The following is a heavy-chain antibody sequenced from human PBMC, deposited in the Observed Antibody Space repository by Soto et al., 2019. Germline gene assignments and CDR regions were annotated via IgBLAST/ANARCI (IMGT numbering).Heavy chain of an antibody. J-gene: IGHJ6*04. CDR3: AKDDSGFSGGMDV. CDR2: ITWSSDSM. Sequence: EVQLVESGGGLVQPGRSLRLSCVASGFTFYNHGMHWVRQAPGRGLEWVSGITWSSDSMGYADSVKGRFTITRDNAKNFLSLQMNGVGPEDTALYCCAKDDSGFSGGMDVWGKGTTVTVSS. CDR1: GFTFYNHG. V-gene: IGHV3-9*01. D-gene: IGHD3-10*01.